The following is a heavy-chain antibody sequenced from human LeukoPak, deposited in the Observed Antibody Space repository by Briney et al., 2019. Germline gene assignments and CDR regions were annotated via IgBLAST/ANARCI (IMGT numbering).Heavy chain of an antibody. CDR3: ARDYSRQYSSSWLGAFDI. D-gene: IGHD6-13*01. Sequence: SETLSLTCTVSGGSISSYYWSWIRQPPGKGLEWIGYIYYSGSTNYNPSLKSRVTISVDTSKNQFSLKLSSVTAADTAVYYCARDYSRQYSSSWLGAFDIWGQGTMATVSS. V-gene: IGHV4-59*01. J-gene: IGHJ3*02. CDR1: GGSISSYY. CDR2: IYYSGST.